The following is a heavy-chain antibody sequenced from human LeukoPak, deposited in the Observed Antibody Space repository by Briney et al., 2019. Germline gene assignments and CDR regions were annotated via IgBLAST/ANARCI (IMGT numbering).Heavy chain of an antibody. CDR2: IYTSGST. CDR3: ANSGSYGWVHP. D-gene: IGHD1-26*01. V-gene: IGHV4-61*02. CDR1: GGSISSGSYY. J-gene: IGHJ5*02. Sequence: PSQTLSLTCTVSGGSISSGSYYWSWIRQPAGKGLEWIGRIYTSGSTNYNPSLKSRVTISVDTSKNQFSLKLSSVTAADTAVYFCANSGSYGWVHPWGQGTLVTVSS.